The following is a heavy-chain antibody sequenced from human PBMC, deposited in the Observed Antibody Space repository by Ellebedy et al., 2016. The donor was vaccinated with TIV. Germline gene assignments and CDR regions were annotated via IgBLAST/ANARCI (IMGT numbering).Heavy chain of an antibody. D-gene: IGHD3-3*01. CDR1: GGSFSGYY. V-gene: IGHV4-34*01. CDR3: ARGGTGPPGYDFWSGYYPLPSYYYYYYMDV. Sequence: SETLSLTXAVYGGSFSGYYWSWIRQPPGKGLEWIGEINHSGSTNYNPSLKSRVTISVDTSKNQFSLKLSSVTAADTAVYYCARGGTGPPGYDFWSGYYPLPSYYYYYYMDVWGKGTTVTVSS. J-gene: IGHJ6*03. CDR2: INHSGST.